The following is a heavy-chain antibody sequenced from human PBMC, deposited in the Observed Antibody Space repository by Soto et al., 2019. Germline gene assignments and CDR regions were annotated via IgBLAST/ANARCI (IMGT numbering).Heavy chain of an antibody. V-gene: IGHV3-33*01. CDR1: GFTFSSYG. CDR3: ARPPYYDSSGADY. Sequence: GGSLRLSCAASGFTFSSYGMHWVRQAPGKGLEWVAVIWYDGSNKYYADSVKGRLTISRDNSKNTLYLQMNSLRAEDTAVYYCARPPYYDSSGADYWGQGTLVTVS. D-gene: IGHD3-22*01. CDR2: IWYDGSNK. J-gene: IGHJ4*02.